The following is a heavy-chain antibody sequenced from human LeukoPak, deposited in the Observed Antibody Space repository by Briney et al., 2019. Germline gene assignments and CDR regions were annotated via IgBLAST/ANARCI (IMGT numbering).Heavy chain of an antibody. CDR3: ARAAMAPYWYFDL. CDR1: GGSIRSYY. Sequence: SETLSLTCSVSGGSIRSYYWSWIRKPPGKGLDWIGYVYYTGSTNYNPSLKSRVTISVDTSKNQFSLKLSSVTAADTAVYYCARAAMAPYWYFDLWGRGTLVTVSS. D-gene: IGHD5-18*01. J-gene: IGHJ2*01. CDR2: VYYTGST. V-gene: IGHV4-59*01.